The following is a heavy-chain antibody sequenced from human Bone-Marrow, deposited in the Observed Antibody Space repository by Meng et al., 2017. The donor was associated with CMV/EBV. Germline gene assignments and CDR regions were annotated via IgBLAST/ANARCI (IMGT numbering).Heavy chain of an antibody. Sequence: SETLSLTCSVSGGSIGGSYWSWIRQPPGKGLEWMGNISNSGSTNYNPSLKSRVTISVDTPKNQFSLKLRSVTAADTAVYYCARDEVAMAVWGPGNTVHGAS. V-gene: IGHV4-59*01. CDR3: ARDEVAMAV. CDR1: GGSIGGSY. CDR2: ISNSGST. J-gene: IGHJ6*01.